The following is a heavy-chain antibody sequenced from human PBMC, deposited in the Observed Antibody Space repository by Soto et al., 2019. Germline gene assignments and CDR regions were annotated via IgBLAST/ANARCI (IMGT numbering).Heavy chain of an antibody. CDR3: ARADTARGGVSPP. Sequence: EVQLVESGGDLVQPGGSLRLSCIASGFTFSSYWIGWVRQAPGKGLAWVANMNQDGSQKYYVDSVKGRFTISRDNSKNSLYLHMSSLRGEDTAVYYCARADTARGGVSPPWGQGTLVTVSS. CDR2: MNQDGSQK. D-gene: IGHD6-6*01. J-gene: IGHJ5*02. CDR1: GFTFSSYW. V-gene: IGHV3-7*04.